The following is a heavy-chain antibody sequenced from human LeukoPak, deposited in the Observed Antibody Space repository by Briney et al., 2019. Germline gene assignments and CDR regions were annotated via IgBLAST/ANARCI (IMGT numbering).Heavy chain of an antibody. J-gene: IGHJ4*02. Sequence: GGSLRLSCAASGFTFSSYAMSWVRQAPGKGLEWVAVISYDGSNKYYADSVKGRFTISRDNSKNTLYLQMNSLRAEDTAVYYCARVPGYDSSGYFDYWGQGTLVTVSS. CDR3: ARVPGYDSSGYFDY. CDR1: GFTFSSYA. CDR2: ISYDGSNK. V-gene: IGHV3-30*04. D-gene: IGHD3-22*01.